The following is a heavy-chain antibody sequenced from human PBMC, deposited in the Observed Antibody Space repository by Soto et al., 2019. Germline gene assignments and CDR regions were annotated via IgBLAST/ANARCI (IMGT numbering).Heavy chain of an antibody. Sequence: QVQLQESGPGLVKPSGTLSLTCAVSGGSISSSNWWSWVRQPPGKGLEWIGEIYHSGRTTYNPSLKSRVTISVDKSKNQFSRTLSSVTAADTAVYYCARESTVVTNWYFALWGRGTLVTVSS. V-gene: IGHV4-4*02. CDR3: ARESTVVTNWYFAL. CDR2: IYHSGRT. J-gene: IGHJ2*01. CDR1: GGSISSSNW. D-gene: IGHD2-15*01.